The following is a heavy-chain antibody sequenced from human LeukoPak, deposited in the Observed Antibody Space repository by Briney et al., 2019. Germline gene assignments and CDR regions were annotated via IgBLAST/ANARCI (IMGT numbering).Heavy chain of an antibody. CDR2: ISSSSSTI. D-gene: IGHD6-6*01. CDR3: AKDPIGSEGYFDY. Sequence: AGGSLRLSCAASGFTFSSYSMNWVRQAPGKGLEWVSYISSSSSTIYYADSVKGRFTISRDNAKNSLYLQMNSLRAEDTAVYYCAKDPIGSEGYFDYWGQGTLVTVSS. V-gene: IGHV3-48*04. CDR1: GFTFSSYS. J-gene: IGHJ4*02.